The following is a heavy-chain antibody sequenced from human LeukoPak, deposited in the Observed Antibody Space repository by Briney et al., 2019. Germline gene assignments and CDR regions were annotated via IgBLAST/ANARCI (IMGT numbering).Heavy chain of an antibody. CDR3: ARDGDDSSGYYSWGYFDY. V-gene: IGHV3-23*01. CDR1: GFTFSSYA. CDR2: FSGSGDNT. Sequence: GGSLRLSCAAAGFTFSSYAMSWVRQAPGKGLEWVSGFSGSGDNTYYADSVKGRFTISRDNSKNTLYLQMNSLRAEDTAVYYCARDGDDSSGYYSWGYFDYWGQGTLVTVSS. J-gene: IGHJ4*02. D-gene: IGHD3-22*01.